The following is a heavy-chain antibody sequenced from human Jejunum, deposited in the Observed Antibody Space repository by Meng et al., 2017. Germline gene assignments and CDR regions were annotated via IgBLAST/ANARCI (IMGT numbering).Heavy chain of an antibody. CDR3: ARLGGSGSYAFYRFGMDV. J-gene: IGHJ6*02. CDR2: MNPNSGNT. V-gene: IGHV1-8*01. CDR1: GYTFTSYD. D-gene: IGHD3-10*01. Sequence: ASVKVSCKASGYTFTSYDINWVRQATGQGLEWMGWMNPNSGNTGYAQKFRGRVTMTRDTSISTAYMELSSLRSEDTAVYYCARLGGSGSYAFYRFGMDVWGQGTTVTVSS.